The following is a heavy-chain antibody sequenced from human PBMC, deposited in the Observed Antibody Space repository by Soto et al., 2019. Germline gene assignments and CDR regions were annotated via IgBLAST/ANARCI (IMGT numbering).Heavy chain of an antibody. J-gene: IGHJ5*02. Sequence: SETLSLTCAVSGDSITSNHWNWIRQPPGRGLEWIGYIYNSGTTKYNPSLKSRVIISVDTSKNQLSLKLSSVTAVDTAVYYCARVSMSTVSWGFDPWGQGTLVTVPS. CDR1: GDSITSNH. V-gene: IGHV4-59*01. CDR2: IYNSGTT. D-gene: IGHD4-4*01. CDR3: ARVSMSTVSWGFDP.